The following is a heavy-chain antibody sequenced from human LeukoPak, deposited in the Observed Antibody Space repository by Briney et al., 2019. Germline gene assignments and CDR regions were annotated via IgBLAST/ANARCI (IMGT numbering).Heavy chain of an antibody. V-gene: IGHV4-34*01. CDR2: INHSGST. CDR1: GGSISSYY. J-gene: IGHJ6*03. D-gene: IGHD6-13*01. Sequence: PSETLSLTCTVSGGSISSYYWSWIRQPPGKGLEWIGEINHSGSTNYNPSLKSRVTISVDTSKNQFSLKLSSVTAADTAVYYCARGEDSSSWYASYYYYMDVWGKGTTVTVSS. CDR3: ARGEDSSSWYASYYYYMDV.